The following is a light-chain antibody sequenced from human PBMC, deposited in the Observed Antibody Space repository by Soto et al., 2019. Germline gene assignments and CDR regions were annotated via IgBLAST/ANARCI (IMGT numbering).Light chain of an antibody. J-gene: IGLJ2*01. V-gene: IGLV2-8*01. CDR2: EVS. CDR1: SSDVGGYNY. CDR3: SSYAGTLVV. Sequence: QSALTQPPSASGSPGQSVTISCTGTSSDVGGYNYVSWYQQHPGKAPKLMIYEVSKRPSGVPDRFSGSKSGNTASLAVSGLQGKDEADYYCSSYAGTLVVFGGGTKLTVL.